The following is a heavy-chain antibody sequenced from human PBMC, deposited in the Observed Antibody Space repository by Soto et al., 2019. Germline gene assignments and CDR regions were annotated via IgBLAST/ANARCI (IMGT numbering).Heavy chain of an antibody. CDR1: GGSFSGYY. D-gene: IGHD3-3*02. V-gene: IGHV4-34*12. Sequence: SETLSLTCAVYGGSFSGYYWTWIRQPPGKGLEWIGEIIHTGSTNYNPSLESRVTISVDTSEKQFSLKLSSETAADTAVYHCARARIPFSGALDIWGQGTVVTVSS. CDR2: IIHTGST. CDR3: ARARIPFSGALDI. J-gene: IGHJ3*02.